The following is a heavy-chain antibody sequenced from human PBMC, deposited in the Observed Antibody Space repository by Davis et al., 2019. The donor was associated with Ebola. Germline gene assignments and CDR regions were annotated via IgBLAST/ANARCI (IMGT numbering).Heavy chain of an antibody. D-gene: IGHD6-13*01. V-gene: IGHV4-61*01. CDR3: ARVRYSSSWYFKYYFDY. CDR2: IYYSGST. J-gene: IGHJ4*02. Sequence: PGGSLRLSCAVSGYSISSGYYWSWIRQPPGKGLEWIGYIYYSGSTNYNPSLKSRVTISVDTSKNQFSLKLSSVTAADTAVYYCARVRYSSSWYFKYYFDYWGQGTLVTVSS. CDR1: GYSISSGYY.